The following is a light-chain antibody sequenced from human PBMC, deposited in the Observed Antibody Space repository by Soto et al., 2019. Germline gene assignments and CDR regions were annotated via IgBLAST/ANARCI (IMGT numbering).Light chain of an antibody. CDR2: DTS. CDR1: ESVSTN. CDR3: QQYQNLWT. Sequence: EIEITQSPATLSLAPGERVTLSCRASESVSTNLAWYQQKAGQAPRLLIYDTSNRATGIPARFSGSGSGTDFTLTISRLEPEDSAVYYCQQYQNLWTFGQGTNVDNK. J-gene: IGKJ1*01. V-gene: IGKV3D-15*01.